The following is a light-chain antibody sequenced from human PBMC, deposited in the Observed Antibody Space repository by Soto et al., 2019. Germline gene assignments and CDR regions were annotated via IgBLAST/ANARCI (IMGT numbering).Light chain of an antibody. CDR2: DAS. CDR1: QDISNY. J-gene: IGKJ4*01. Sequence: DIQMTQSPSSLSASAGDRVTITCQASQDISNYLNWYQQKPGKAPKLLIYDASNLETGVPSRYSGSGSGTDFTFTISSLQPEDIATYYCQQYDNLLLTFGGGTKGEIK. V-gene: IGKV1-33*01. CDR3: QQYDNLLLT.